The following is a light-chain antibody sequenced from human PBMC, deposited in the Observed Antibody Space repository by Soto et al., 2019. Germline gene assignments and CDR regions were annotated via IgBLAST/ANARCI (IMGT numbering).Light chain of an antibody. CDR1: ISDVGGYNY. J-gene: IGLJ2*01. CDR3: CSYAGSYTLI. CDR2: EVD. Sequence: QSALTQPASVSGSPGQSITISCTGTISDVGGYNYVSWYQQHPGKAPKLMIYEVDSRPSGVSNRFSGSKSGNTASLTISGLQAEDEADYYCCSYAGSYTLIFGGGTKLTVL. V-gene: IGLV2-14*01.